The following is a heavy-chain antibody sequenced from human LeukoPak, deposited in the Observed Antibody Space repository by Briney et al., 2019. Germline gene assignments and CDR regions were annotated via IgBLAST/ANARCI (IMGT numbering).Heavy chain of an antibody. D-gene: IGHD6-13*01. CDR3: ARDRGSSWYVRRPAFDY. V-gene: IGHV4-39*07. CDR2: IYHSGST. Sequence: SETLSLTCTVSGGSISSSSYYWGWIRQPPGKGLEWIGEIYHSGSTNYNPSLKSRVTISVDKSKNQFSLKLSSVTAADTAVYYCARDRGSSWYVRRPAFDYWGQGTLVTVSS. J-gene: IGHJ4*02. CDR1: GGSISSSSYY.